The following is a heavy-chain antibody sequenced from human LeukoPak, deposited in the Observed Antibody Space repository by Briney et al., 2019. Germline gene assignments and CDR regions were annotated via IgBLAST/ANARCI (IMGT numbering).Heavy chain of an antibody. CDR1: GFIFSNYA. CDR3: AKWGDYDVLTGYYVSDF. J-gene: IGHJ4*02. D-gene: IGHD3-9*01. Sequence: GGSLRLSCAASGFIFSNYAMYWVRQAPGKGLEWVSAISGRSDNTYYADSVKGRFTLSRDSSKNTLYLQMNSLRADDSAVYYCAKWGDYDVLTGYYVSDFWGQGTLVTVSS. CDR2: ISGRSDNT. V-gene: IGHV3-23*01.